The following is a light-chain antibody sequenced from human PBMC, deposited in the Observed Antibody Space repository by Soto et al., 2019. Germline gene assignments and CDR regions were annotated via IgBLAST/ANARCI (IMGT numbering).Light chain of an antibody. CDR1: QSVTVNS. V-gene: IGKV3-20*01. J-gene: IGKJ3*01. Sequence: EILLTQSPSTLSLSPGEGVTLSCRASQSVTVNSLAWYQQKPGQAPRLLIYAASTRAAAGPDRFTGSGSVTDFDLTISRLEPEDFGVYYCQQYGDSPLTSGPGTKVDIK. CDR2: AAS. CDR3: QQYGDSPLT.